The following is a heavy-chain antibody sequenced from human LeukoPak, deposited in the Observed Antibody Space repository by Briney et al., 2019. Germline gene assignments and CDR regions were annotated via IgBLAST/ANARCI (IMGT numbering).Heavy chain of an antibody. V-gene: IGHV4-4*07. CDR2: IYTSGST. J-gene: IGHJ5*02. D-gene: IGHD3-22*01. Sequence: SETLSLTCTVSGGSISSYYWSWIRQPAGKGLEWIGRIYTSGSTNYNPSLKSRVTMLVDTSKNQFSLKLSSVTAADTAVYYCARALYYYDSSGFDPWGQGTLVTVSS. CDR3: ARALYYYDSSGFDP. CDR1: GGSISSYY.